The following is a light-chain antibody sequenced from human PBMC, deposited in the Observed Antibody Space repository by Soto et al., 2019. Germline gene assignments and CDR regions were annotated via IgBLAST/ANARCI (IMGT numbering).Light chain of an antibody. J-gene: IGKJ5*01. CDR2: GAS. CDR3: QQYGSSQIT. Sequence: EIVLTQSPGTLSLSPGERATLSCRASHSVSSSYLAWYQQKPGQAPRLLIYGASSRATGIPDRFSGSGSGTDFTLTISRLEPEDFAVYYCQQYGSSQITFGQGTRLEIK. CDR1: HSVSSSY. V-gene: IGKV3-20*01.